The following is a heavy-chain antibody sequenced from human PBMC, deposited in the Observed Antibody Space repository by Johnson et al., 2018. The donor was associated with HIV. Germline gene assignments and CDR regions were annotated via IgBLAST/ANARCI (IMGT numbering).Heavy chain of an antibody. CDR3: ARDRAILAARPAGAFDV. V-gene: IGHV3-30*02. CDR2: IRYDGSNK. D-gene: IGHD6-6*01. CDR1: GFTFSSYG. J-gene: IGHJ3*01. Sequence: VQLVESGGGVVQPGGSLRLSCAASGFTFSSYGMHWVRQAPVKGLEWVAFIRYDGSNKYYADSVKGRFTISRDNSENTLYLQMNSLRAEDTAVYYCARDRAILAARPAGAFDVWGPGTMVTVSS.